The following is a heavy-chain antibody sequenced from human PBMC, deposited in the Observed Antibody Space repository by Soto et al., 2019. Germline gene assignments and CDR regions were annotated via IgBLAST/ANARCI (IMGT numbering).Heavy chain of an antibody. V-gene: IGHV3-21*01. CDR2: ISSSSSYI. Sequence: GGSLRLSCEVSGFTVTNKYMNWVRQAPGKGLEWVSSISSSSSYIYYADSVKGRFTISRDNAKNSLYLQMNSLRAEDTAVYYCAREDGSGSYYIYYYYGMDVWGQGTTVTVSS. D-gene: IGHD3-10*01. CDR1: GFTVTNKY. CDR3: AREDGSGSYYIYYYYGMDV. J-gene: IGHJ6*02.